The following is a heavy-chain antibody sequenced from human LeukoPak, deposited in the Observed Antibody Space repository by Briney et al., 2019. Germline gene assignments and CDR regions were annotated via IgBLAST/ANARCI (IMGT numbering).Heavy chain of an antibody. CDR1: GYTFIIHG. CDR2: ISPYNGNT. Sequence: ASVKVSCKATGYTFIIHGISWVRQAPGQGLEWMGWISPYNGNTNYAQNLQGRVTMTTDTSTTTAYMELRSLRSDDTAVYYCARAEVGATHPYYFDYWGQGTLVTVSS. V-gene: IGHV1-18*01. D-gene: IGHD1-26*01. CDR3: ARAEVGATHPYYFDY. J-gene: IGHJ4*02.